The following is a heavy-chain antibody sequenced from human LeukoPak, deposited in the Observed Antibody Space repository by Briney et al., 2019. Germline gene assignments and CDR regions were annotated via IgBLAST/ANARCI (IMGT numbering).Heavy chain of an antibody. D-gene: IGHD2-2*01. CDR2: IEPSDSYT. CDR3: ARHAPVPAYYYYYGMDV. J-gene: IGHJ6*02. CDR1: GYSFTSYW. Sequence: GESLKISCKGSGYSFTSYWISWVRQMPGKGLEWMGRIEPSDSYTNYSPSFQGHVTISADKSISTAYLQWSSLKASDTAMYYCARHAPVPAYYYYYGMDVWGQGTTVTVSS. V-gene: IGHV5-10-1*01.